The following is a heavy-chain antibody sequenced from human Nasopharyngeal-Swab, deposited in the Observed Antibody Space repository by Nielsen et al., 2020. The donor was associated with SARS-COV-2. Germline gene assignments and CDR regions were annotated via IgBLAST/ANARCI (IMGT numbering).Heavy chain of an antibody. V-gene: IGHV4-59*08. CDR2: IYYSGST. J-gene: IGHJ4*02. D-gene: IGHD3-16*01. CDR3: ASSNYDYVWGSPTLIDY. Sequence: SETLSLTCTVSGGSISSYYWSWIRQPPGKGLEWIGYIYYSGSTYYNPSLKSRVTISVDTSKNQFSLKLSSVTAADTAVYYCASSNYDYVWGSPTLIDYWGQGTLVTVSS. CDR1: GGSISSYY.